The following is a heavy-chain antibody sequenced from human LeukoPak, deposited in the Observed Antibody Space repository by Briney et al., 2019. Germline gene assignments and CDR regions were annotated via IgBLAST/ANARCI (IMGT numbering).Heavy chain of an antibody. J-gene: IGHJ4*02. V-gene: IGHV3-23*01. Sequence: GGSLRLSCAASGFTFSSYAMSWVRQAPGKGLEWVSAISGSGGSTYYADSVKGRFTISRDNSKNMFYLQMNSLTAADTAVYYCAKLRGRSTAVEYWGQGTLVTVSS. CDR2: ISGSGGST. CDR1: GFTFSSYA. D-gene: IGHD3-10*01. CDR3: AKLRGRSTAVEY.